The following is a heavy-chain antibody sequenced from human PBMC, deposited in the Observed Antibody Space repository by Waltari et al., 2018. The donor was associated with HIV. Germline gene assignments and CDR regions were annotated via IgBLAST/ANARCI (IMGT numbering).Heavy chain of an antibody. Sequence: QVQLVQSGAEVKKPGASVKVSCKASGYTSTGYNTNWVRRPPGQGLEWMGWMNPNSGNTGYAQKFQGRVTMTRNTSISTAYMELSSLRSEDTAVYYCARGRGWNWGDYYGMDVWGQGTTVTVSS. D-gene: IGHD7-27*01. J-gene: IGHJ6*02. CDR2: MNPNSGNT. CDR1: GYTSTGYN. CDR3: ARGRGWNWGDYYGMDV. V-gene: IGHV1-8*02.